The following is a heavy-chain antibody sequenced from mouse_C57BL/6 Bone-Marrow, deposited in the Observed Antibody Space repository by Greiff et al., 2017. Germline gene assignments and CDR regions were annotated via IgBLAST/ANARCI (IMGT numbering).Heavy chain of an antibody. CDR3: ARESYGKSFAY. Sequence: EVKLQESGPSLVKPSQTLSLTCSVTGDSITSGYWNWIRKFPGNKLEYMGYISSSGSTYYKPSLKSRISITRYTAKNQYYLQLNSVTTEDTATYYCARESYGKSFAYWGQGTLVTVSA. V-gene: IGHV3-8*02. J-gene: IGHJ3*01. D-gene: IGHD2-1*01. CDR1: GDSITSGY. CDR2: ISSSGST.